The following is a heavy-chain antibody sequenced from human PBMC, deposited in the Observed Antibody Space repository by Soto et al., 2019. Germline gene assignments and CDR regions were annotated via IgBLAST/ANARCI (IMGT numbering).Heavy chain of an antibody. V-gene: IGHV1-3*01. D-gene: IGHD6-19*01. CDR2: INAGNGNT. CDR3: ARDKRQWLVLGWFDP. CDR1: GYTFTSYA. J-gene: IGHJ5*02. Sequence: ASVKVSCKASGYTFTSYAMHWVRQAPGQRLEWMGWINAGNGNTKYSQKFQGRVTITRDTSASTAYMELSSLRSEDTAVYYCARDKRQWLVLGWFDPWGQGTLVTVSS.